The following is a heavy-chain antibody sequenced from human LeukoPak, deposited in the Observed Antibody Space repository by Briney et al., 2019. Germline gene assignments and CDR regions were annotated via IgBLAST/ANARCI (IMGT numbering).Heavy chain of an antibody. CDR2: TYYRSKWLN. CDR3: ARGQTNCFDP. V-gene: IGHV6-1*01. CDR1: GDSVSNKNTA. Sequence: SQTLSLTCAISGDSVSNKNTAWNWIRQSPSRGLEWLGRTYYRSKWLNDYAVSVKSRITVNPDTSKNQFSLQLNSVTPEDTAVYYCARGQTNCFDPWGQGTLVTVSS. J-gene: IGHJ5*02.